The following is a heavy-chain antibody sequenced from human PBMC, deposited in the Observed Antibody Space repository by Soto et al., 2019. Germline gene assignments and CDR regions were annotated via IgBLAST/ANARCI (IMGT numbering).Heavy chain of an antibody. J-gene: IGHJ6*03. CDR1: GGSFSGYY. Sequence: SETLSLTCAVYGGSFSGYYWSWIRQPPGKGLEWIGEINHSGSTNYNPSLKSRVTISVDTSKNQFSLKLSSVTAADTAVYYCARGVGYDFWSGYLNYYYYYYMDVWGKGTTVTVS. CDR2: INHSGST. CDR3: ARGVGYDFWSGYLNYYYYYYMDV. V-gene: IGHV4-34*01. D-gene: IGHD3-3*01.